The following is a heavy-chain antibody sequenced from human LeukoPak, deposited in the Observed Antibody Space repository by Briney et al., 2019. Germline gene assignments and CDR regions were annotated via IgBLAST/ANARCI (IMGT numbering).Heavy chain of an antibody. CDR3: ASGLIQLWLF. J-gene: IGHJ4*02. V-gene: IGHV3-7*01. Sequence: PGGSLRLSCAASGFTFSSDWMSWVRQAPGKGLEWVANIKQDGSEKYYVDSVKGRFTISRDNAKNSLYLQMNSLRAEDTAVYYCASGLIQLWLFWGQGTLVTVSS. CDR2: IKQDGSEK. D-gene: IGHD5-18*01. CDR1: GFTFSSDW.